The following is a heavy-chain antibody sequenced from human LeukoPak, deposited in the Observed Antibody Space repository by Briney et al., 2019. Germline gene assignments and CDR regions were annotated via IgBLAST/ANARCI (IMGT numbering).Heavy chain of an antibody. J-gene: IGHJ6*02. CDR3: ARAVVVVAATGSSDYYYYGMDV. Sequence: SETLSLTCTVSGGSISSSSYYWGWIRQPPGKGLEWIGSIYYSGSTYYNPSLKSRVTISVDTSKNQFSLKLSSVTAADTAVYYCARAVVVVAATGSSDYYYYGMDVWGQGTTVTVSS. CDR2: IYYSGST. V-gene: IGHV4-39*07. CDR1: GGSISSSSYY. D-gene: IGHD2-15*01.